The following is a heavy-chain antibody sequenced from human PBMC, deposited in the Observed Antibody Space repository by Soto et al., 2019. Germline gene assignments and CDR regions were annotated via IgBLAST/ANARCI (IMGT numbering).Heavy chain of an antibody. Sequence: QVQLVQSGAEVKKPGSSVKVSCKASGGTFSSYAITWVRQAPGQGLEWMGGIIPIFGTANYAQKFQARVTITADESTSTAYMELSSLRSEDTAVYYCASDTGPSSGYYPYWFDPWGQGTLVTVSS. CDR3: ASDTGPSSGYYPYWFDP. CDR2: IIPIFGTA. J-gene: IGHJ5*02. CDR1: GGTFSSYA. D-gene: IGHD3-22*01. V-gene: IGHV1-69*12.